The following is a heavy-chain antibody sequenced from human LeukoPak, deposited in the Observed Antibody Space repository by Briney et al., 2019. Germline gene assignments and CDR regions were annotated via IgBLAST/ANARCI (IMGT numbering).Heavy chain of an antibody. J-gene: IGHJ6*02. CDR3: ARRSTDVVRAGMDV. D-gene: IGHD2-2*01. Sequence: GESLKISCQASGYSFTSSWIGWARQMPGKGLEWMGRIDPSDSYTNYSPSFQGHVTISVDKSISTAYLQWSSLKASDTAMYYCARRSTDVVRAGMDVWGQGTTVTVSS. CDR2: IDPSDSYT. CDR1: GYSFTSSW. V-gene: IGHV5-10-1*01.